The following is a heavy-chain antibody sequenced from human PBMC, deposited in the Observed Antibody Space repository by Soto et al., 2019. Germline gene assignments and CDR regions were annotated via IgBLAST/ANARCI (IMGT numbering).Heavy chain of an antibody. CDR3: VGGQYYFDY. J-gene: IGHJ4*02. Sequence: QVQLVESGGGVVQPGRSLRLSCAASGFPFTSYGMHWVREGPDKGLEWVAIISYDGSDKYYADSVKGRFTISRDHSKNTLSLQMNSLRPEDTALYYCVGGQYYFDYRGQGTLVIVSS. CDR2: ISYDGSDK. D-gene: IGHD3-10*01. CDR1: GFPFTSYG. V-gene: IGHV3-30*03.